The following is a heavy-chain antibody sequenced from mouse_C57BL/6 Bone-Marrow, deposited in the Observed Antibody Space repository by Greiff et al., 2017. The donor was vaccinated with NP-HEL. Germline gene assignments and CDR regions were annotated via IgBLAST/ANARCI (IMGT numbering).Heavy chain of an antibody. CDR1: GYTFTSYT. D-gene: IGHD4-1*01. Sequence: QVHVKQSGAELARPGASVKMSCKASGYTFTSYTMHWVKQRPGQGLEWIGYINPSSGYTKYNQKFKDKATLTADKSSSTAYMQLSSLTSEDSAVYYCARTGGGVYYFDYWGQGTTLTVSS. CDR3: ARTGGGVYYFDY. J-gene: IGHJ2*01. CDR2: INPSSGYT. V-gene: IGHV1-4*01.